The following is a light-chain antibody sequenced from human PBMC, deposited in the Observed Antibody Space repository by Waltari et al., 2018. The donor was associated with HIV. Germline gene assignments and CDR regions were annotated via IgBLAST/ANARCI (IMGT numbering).Light chain of an antibody. CDR3: QQYNTYPLT. Sequence: DIQMTQSPSTLPASAGDRVTITCRASQSIGNWLAWYQHKPGKAPKVVIYKASSLESGVPSRFRGSGSGTEFTLTSSSLQPDDFATYYCQQYNTYPLTFGPGTKVDIK. CDR1: QSIGNW. V-gene: IGKV1-5*03. J-gene: IGKJ3*01. CDR2: KAS.